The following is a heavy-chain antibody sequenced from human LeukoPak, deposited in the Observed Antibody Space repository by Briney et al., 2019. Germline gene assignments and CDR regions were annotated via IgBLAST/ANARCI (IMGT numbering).Heavy chain of an antibody. J-gene: IGHJ2*01. CDR3: ARQGYDFWSGLPGYFDL. Sequence: PSETLSLTCTVSGGSISSYYWSWIRQPPGKGLEWIGYIYYSGSTNYNPSLKSRVTISVDTSKNQFSLKLSSVTAADTAVYYCARQGYDFWSGLPGYFDLWGRGTLVTVSS. V-gene: IGHV4-59*08. CDR2: IYYSGST. D-gene: IGHD3-3*01. CDR1: GGSISSYY.